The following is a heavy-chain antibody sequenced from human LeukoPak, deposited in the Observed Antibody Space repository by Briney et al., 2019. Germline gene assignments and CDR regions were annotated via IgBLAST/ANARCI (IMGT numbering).Heavy chain of an antibody. Sequence: ASVKVSCKASGYTFTSYDINWVRQATGQGLEWMGWMNLNSGNTGYAQKFQGRVTITADESTSTAYMELSSLRSEDTAVYYCARDVPYCSSTSCYTLSAPWFDPWGQGTLVTVSS. D-gene: IGHD2-2*02. J-gene: IGHJ5*02. CDR3: ARDVPYCSSTSCYTLSAPWFDP. CDR1: GYTFTSYD. V-gene: IGHV1-8*01. CDR2: MNLNSGNT.